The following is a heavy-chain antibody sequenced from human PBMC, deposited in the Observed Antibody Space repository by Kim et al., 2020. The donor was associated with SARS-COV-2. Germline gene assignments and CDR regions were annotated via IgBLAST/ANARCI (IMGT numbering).Heavy chain of an antibody. CDR3: AKDVSSSSGNWFAP. J-gene: IGHJ5*02. Sequence: ADSVKGRFTISRDNSKNTLYLQMNSLRAEDTAVYYCAKDVSSSSGNWFAPWGQGTLVTVSS. V-gene: IGHV3-23*01. D-gene: IGHD6-6*01.